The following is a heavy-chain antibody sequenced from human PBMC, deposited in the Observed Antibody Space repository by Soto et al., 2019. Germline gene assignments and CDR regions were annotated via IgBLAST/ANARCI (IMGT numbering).Heavy chain of an antibody. D-gene: IGHD2-2*01. V-gene: IGHV4-31*03. J-gene: IGHJ6*02. Sequence: SETLSLTCTVSGGSISSGGYYWSWIRQHPGKGLEWIGYIYYSGSTYYNPSLKSRLTISVDTSKNQFSLKLSSVTAADTAVYYGARGVVPAAGVTYFYDMDVWGQGTTVTSP. CDR1: GGSISSGGYY. CDR3: ARGVVPAAGVTYFYDMDV. CDR2: IYYSGST.